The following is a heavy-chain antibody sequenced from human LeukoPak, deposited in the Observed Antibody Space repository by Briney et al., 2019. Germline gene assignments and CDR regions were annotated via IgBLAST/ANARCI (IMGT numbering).Heavy chain of an antibody. CDR2: IYYSGST. CDR1: GGSVSSDSYY. CDR3: ARVTRGYFDY. V-gene: IGHV4-61*01. J-gene: IGHJ4*02. D-gene: IGHD2-21*02. Sequence: SETLSLTCTVSGGSVSSDSYYWSWIRQPPGKGLEWIGYIYYSGSTNYNPSLKSRVTISVDTSKNQLSLKLSSVTAADTAVYYCARVTRGYFDYWGQGTLVTVSS.